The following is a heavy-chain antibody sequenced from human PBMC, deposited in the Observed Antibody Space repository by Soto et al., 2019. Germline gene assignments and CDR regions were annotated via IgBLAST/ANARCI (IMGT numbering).Heavy chain of an antibody. CDR3: ASGDGYNDYYYYVMDV. J-gene: IGHJ6*02. D-gene: IGHD5-12*01. CDR2: INPSNGKT. CDR1: GYTFTSYA. Sequence: ASVKVSCKASGYTFTSYAMHWVRQAPGQRLEWMGWINPSNGKTKYAQKFQGRVTITADESASTAYMELSSLRSEDTAVYYCASGDGYNDYYYYVMDVWAQRTTVTVSS. V-gene: IGHV1-3*01.